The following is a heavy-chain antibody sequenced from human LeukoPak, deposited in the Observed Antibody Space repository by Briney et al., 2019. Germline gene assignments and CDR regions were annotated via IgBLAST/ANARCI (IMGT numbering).Heavy chain of an antibody. J-gene: IGHJ4*02. CDR3: ARGGDRRGFDF. CDR2: IYDSGTT. Sequence: SETLSLTCTVSGGSISNGGYYWSWIRQHPGKGLEWIGYIYDSGTTYYSPALQCRVTISVDTSDNKFSLNLRSLTAADTAVYYCARGGDRRGFDFWGQGTLVTVSS. V-gene: IGHV4-31*03. CDR1: GGSISNGGYY. D-gene: IGHD1-14*01.